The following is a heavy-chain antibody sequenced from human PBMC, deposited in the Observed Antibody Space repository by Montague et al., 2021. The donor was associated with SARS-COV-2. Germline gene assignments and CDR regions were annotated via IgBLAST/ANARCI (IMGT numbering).Heavy chain of an antibody. Sequence: CAISGDSVSSNRAAWNWIRQSPSRGLEWLGRTYYRSKWYNDNAVSVKSRITINPDTSKNQFSLQLNSVTPEDTAVYYCARDDPYCTNGVCYTGNWFDPWGQGTLVTVSS. CDR2: TYYRSKWYN. J-gene: IGHJ5*02. CDR1: GDSVSSNRAA. V-gene: IGHV6-1*01. D-gene: IGHD2-8*01. CDR3: ARDDPYCTNGVCYTGNWFDP.